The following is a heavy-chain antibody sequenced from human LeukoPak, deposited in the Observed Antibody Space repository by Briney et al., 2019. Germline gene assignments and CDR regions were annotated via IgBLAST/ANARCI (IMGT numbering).Heavy chain of an antibody. CDR2: IYYSGST. Sequence: SETLSLTCSVSGAXISSYYWSWIRQPPGKGLEWIGYIYYSGSTNYNPSLKSRVTISVDTSKNQFSLKLSSVTAADTAVYYCARVSSGVYFDYWGQGTLVTVSS. D-gene: IGHD2-15*01. V-gene: IGHV4-59*01. CDR3: ARVSSGVYFDY. J-gene: IGHJ4*02. CDR1: GAXISSYY.